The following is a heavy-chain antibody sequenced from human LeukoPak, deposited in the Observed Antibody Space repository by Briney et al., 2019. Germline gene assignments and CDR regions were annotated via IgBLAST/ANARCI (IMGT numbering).Heavy chain of an antibody. CDR3: ARSPKGAFDI. Sequence: PSEPLSLTCTVSGGSISNYYWSWIRQPPGKGLEWIGRIYPSGSSNYSPSLKSRVTISVDTSKNQFSLRLNSVTAAATAAYYCARSPKGAFDIWGQGTMVTVSS. CDR2: IYPSGSS. J-gene: IGHJ3*02. CDR1: GGSISNYY. V-gene: IGHV4-4*07.